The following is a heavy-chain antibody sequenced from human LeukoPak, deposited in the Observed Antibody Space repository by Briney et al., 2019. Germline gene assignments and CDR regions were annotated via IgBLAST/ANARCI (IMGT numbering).Heavy chain of an antibody. J-gene: IGHJ4*02. CDR2: ISYDGSNK. V-gene: IGHV3-30*03. CDR1: GFTFSSYG. D-gene: IGHD6-13*01. Sequence: GGSLRLSCAASGFTFSSYGMHWVRQAPGKGLEWVAVISYDGSNKYYADSVKGRFTISRDNSKNTLYLQMNSLRAEDTAVYYCARGMQQLVRSPFDYWGQGTLVTVSS. CDR3: ARGMQQLVRSPFDY.